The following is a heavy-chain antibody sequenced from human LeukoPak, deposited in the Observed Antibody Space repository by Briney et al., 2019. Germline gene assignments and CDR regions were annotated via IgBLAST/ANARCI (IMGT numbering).Heavy chain of an antibody. CDR2: ISYDGSNK. V-gene: IGHV3-30*19. D-gene: IGHD2-15*01. J-gene: IGHJ3*02. Sequence: GGSLRLSCAASGFTFSSYGMYWVRQAPGKGLEWVAVISYDGSNKYYADSVKGRFTISRDNSKNTLYLQMNSLRAEDTAVYYCARARYCSGGSCLGAFDIWGQGTMVTVSS. CDR3: ARARYCSGGSCLGAFDI. CDR1: GFTFSSYG.